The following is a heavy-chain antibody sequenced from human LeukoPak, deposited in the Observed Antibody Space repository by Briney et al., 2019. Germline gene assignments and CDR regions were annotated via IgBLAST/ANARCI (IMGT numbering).Heavy chain of an antibody. J-gene: IGHJ4*02. CDR2: INPNSSGT. D-gene: IGHD3-10*01. V-gene: IGHV1-2*02. CDR1: GYTFTGYY. CDR3: ARVSGFGELFPFDY. Sequence: ASVKVSCKASGYTFTGYYMHWVRQAPGQGLEWMGWINPNSSGTNYAQKFQGRVTMTRDTSISTAYMELSRLRSDDTAVYYCARVSGFGELFPFDYWGQGTLVTVSS.